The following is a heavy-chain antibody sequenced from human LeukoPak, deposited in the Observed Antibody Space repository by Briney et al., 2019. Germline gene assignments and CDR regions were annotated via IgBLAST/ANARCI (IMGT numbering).Heavy chain of an antibody. CDR3: ARIQGNGAYGWDYFDY. J-gene: IGHJ4*02. V-gene: IGHV4-30-4*08. CDR2: VYYRGTA. D-gene: IGHD3-10*01. Sequence: SSETLSLTCTVSGCSINNGDNYWSWIRQPPGKGLEWLGFVYYRGTAYYNSSLKSRLTITIDTSQNQFSLRLTSVTAADTAVYYCARIQGNGAYGWDYFDYWGRGTLVAVSS. CDR1: GCSINNGDNY.